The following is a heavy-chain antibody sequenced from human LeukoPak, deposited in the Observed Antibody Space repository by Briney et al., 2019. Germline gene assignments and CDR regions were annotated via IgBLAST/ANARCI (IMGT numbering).Heavy chain of an antibody. D-gene: IGHD1-26*01. Sequence: GGSLRLSCAASGFTFDDYGMSWVRQAPGKGLEWVSGINWNGGSTGYADSVKGRFTISRDNAKNSLYLQMNSLRAEDTALYYCARGSGSYSLAYYMDVWGKGTTVTVSS. CDR3: ARGSGSYSLAYYMDV. V-gene: IGHV3-20*04. CDR2: INWNGGST. CDR1: GFTFDDYG. J-gene: IGHJ6*03.